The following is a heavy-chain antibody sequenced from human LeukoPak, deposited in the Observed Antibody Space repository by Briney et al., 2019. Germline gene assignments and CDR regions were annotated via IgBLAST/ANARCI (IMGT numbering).Heavy chain of an antibody. CDR2: IIPIFGTA. CDR3: ARDGTRYYYGSGSDYMDV. J-gene: IGHJ6*03. D-gene: IGHD3-10*01. V-gene: IGHV1-18*01. Sequence: ASVKVSCKASGYTFTSYAISWVRQAPGQGLEWMGGIIPIFGTANYAQKLQGRVTMTTDTSTSTAYMELRSLRSDDTAVYYCARDGTRYYYGSGSDYMDVWGKGTTVTISS. CDR1: GYTFTSYA.